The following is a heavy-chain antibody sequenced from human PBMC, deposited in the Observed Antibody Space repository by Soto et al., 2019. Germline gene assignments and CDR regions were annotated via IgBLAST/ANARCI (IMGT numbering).Heavy chain of an antibody. V-gene: IGHV3-9*01. J-gene: IGHJ5*02. CDR1: GFTFDDYA. CDR3: AKTRDLGKCGECPDNVPFDP. CDR2: VSWNSGNI. Sequence: EVQLVESGGALVQPGGSLRLSCAASGFTFDDYAMHWVRLAPGKGLEWVSGVSWNSGNIAYADSVRGRFTISRDNAKNSVHLHKRRVRGDDTALYYCAKTRDLGKCGECPDNVPFDPWGQGTLVTVSS. D-gene: IGHD2-21*01.